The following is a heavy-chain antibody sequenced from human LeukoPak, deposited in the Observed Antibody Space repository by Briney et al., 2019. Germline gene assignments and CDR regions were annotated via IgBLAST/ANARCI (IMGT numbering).Heavy chain of an antibody. D-gene: IGHD2-15*01. CDR1: GFTFSSYS. J-gene: IGHJ3*02. Sequence: GGSLRLSCAASGFTFSSYSMNWVRQAPGKGLEWVSSISSSSSYIYYADSVKGRFTISRDNAKNSLYLQMNSLRAEDTAVYYCARSRSGGTLDAFDIRGQGTMVTVSS. V-gene: IGHV3-21*01. CDR2: ISSSSSYI. CDR3: ARSRSGGTLDAFDI.